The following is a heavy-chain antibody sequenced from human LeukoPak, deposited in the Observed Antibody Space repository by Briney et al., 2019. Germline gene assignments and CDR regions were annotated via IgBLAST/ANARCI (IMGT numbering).Heavy chain of an antibody. J-gene: IGHJ5*02. V-gene: IGHV4-4*07. D-gene: IGHD6-13*01. CDR2: ISTSGGT. CDR1: GGSINNYY. CDR3: ARVRLGIAAAFPFDP. Sequence: SETLSLTWTVSGGSINNYYWSWIRQPAGRGLEWIGRISTSGGTHYSPSLKSRVTISVDTSKNQFSLKLSSVTAADTAVYYCARVRLGIAAAFPFDPWGQGTLVTVSS.